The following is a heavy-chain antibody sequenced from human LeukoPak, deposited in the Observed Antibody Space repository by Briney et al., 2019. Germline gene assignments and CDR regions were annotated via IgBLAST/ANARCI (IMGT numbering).Heavy chain of an antibody. J-gene: IGHJ4*02. D-gene: IGHD3-22*01. CDR1: GYTFTSYY. Sequence: ASVKVSCKASGYTFTSYYMHWVRQAPGQGLEWMGIINPSGGSTSYAQKFQGRVTMTRDMSTSTVYMELSSLRSEDTAVYYCATAKAYYYDSSGYYRGGYFDYWGQGTLVTVSS. CDR3: ATAKAYYYDSSGYYRGGYFDY. CDR2: INPSGGST. V-gene: IGHV1-46*01.